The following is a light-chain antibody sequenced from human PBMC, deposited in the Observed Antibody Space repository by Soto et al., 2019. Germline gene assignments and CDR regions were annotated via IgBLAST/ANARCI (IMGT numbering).Light chain of an antibody. CDR2: VAS. CDR1: QGISKY. J-gene: IGKJ1*01. V-gene: IGKV1-17*03. Sequence: DIQMTQSPSAMSASVGDRVTITCRASQGISKYLAWFQQRPGKVPRRLVYVASSLQSGVPSRFSGSGSGTEFTLTISSLQPEDFGTYYCLQHTSYPWTFGQGTKVEI. CDR3: LQHTSYPWT.